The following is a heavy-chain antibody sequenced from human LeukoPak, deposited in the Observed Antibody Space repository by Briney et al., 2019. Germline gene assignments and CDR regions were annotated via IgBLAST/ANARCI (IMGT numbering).Heavy chain of an antibody. CDR2: ISAYNGNT. D-gene: IGHD3-16*01. CDR3: ARSPLRRLIFDY. V-gene: IGHV1-18*01. Sequence: GASVKVSCKASGYTFTSYGISWVRQAPGQGLEWMGWISAYNGNTNYAQKFQGRVTMTRDTSISTAYMELSRLRSDDTAVYYCARSPLRRLIFDYWGQGTLVTVSS. J-gene: IGHJ4*02. CDR1: GYTFTSYG.